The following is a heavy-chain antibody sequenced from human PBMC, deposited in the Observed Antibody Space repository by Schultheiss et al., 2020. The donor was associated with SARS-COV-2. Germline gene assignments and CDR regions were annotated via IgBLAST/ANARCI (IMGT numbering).Heavy chain of an antibody. CDR1: GFTFSSYG. D-gene: IGHD4-17*01. J-gene: IGHJ6*02. CDR3: AKEHYETRPYYYYYGMDV. V-gene: IGHV3-30*18. Sequence: GGSLRLSCAASGFTFSSYGMHWVRQAPGKGLEWVAVISYDGNNIYYADSVTGRFTISRDNSKNTLYLQMNSLRAEDTAVYYCAKEHYETRPYYYYYGMDVWGQGTTVTVSS. CDR2: ISYDGNNI.